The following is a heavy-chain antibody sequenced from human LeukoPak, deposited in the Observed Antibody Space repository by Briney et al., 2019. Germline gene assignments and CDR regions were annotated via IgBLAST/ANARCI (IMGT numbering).Heavy chain of an antibody. CDR1: GFTFSSYA. D-gene: IGHD3-10*01. V-gene: IGHV3-23*01. CDR3: AKDTHMLDYYYGSGSYYDY. CDR2: ISGSGGST. J-gene: IGHJ4*02. Sequence: GGSLRLSCAASGFTFSSYAMSWVRQAPGKGLEWVSAISGSGGSTYYADSVKGRFTISRDNSKNTLYLQMNSLRAEDTAVYYCAKDTHMLDYYYGSGSYYDYWGQGTLVTVSS.